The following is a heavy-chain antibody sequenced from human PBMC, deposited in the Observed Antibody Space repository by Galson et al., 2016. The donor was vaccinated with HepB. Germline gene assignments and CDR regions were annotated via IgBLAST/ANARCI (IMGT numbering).Heavy chain of an antibody. Sequence: SLRLSCAASGFSVSGKYMSWVRLAPGKGLEWVSAISSGGTTYYADSVEGRFTISRDNSKNTLSLQMNSLRAEDTAVYYCAKDRDSNWYEKYFQHWGQGTLVTVSS. J-gene: IGHJ1*01. CDR3: AKDRDSNWYEKYFQH. CDR2: ISSGGTT. CDR1: GFSVSGKY. D-gene: IGHD6-13*01. V-gene: IGHV3-53*01.